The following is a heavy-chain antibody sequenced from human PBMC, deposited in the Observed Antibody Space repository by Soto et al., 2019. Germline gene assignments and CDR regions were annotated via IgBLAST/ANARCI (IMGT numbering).Heavy chain of an antibody. D-gene: IGHD3-22*01. CDR3: ARDHSYYASSEALVYGMDV. V-gene: IGHV7-4-1*01. CDR2: INTNTGNP. Sequence: QVQLVQSGSELKKPGASVKVSCKASGYTFTSYAMNWVRQAPGQGLEWMGWINTNTGNPTYAQGFTGRFVFSLDTSVSTAYLQICSLKAEDTAVYYCARDHSYYASSEALVYGMDVWGQGTTVTVSS. J-gene: IGHJ6*02. CDR1: GYTFTSYA.